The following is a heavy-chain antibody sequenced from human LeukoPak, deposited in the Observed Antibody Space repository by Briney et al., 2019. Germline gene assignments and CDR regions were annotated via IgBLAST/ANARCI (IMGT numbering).Heavy chain of an antibody. V-gene: IGHV3-30*18. J-gene: IGHJ6*02. D-gene: IGHD3-22*01. Sequence: GGSLRLSCAASGFTFSRKGMHWVRQAPGKGLEWVAVISYDGSNKYYADSVEGRFTISRDNSKNTLYLQMSSLRAEDTAVYYCAKDYYDSSASLELYYYYYGVDVWGQGTTVTVSS. CDR3: AKDYYDSSASLELYYYYYGVDV. CDR1: GFTFSRKG. CDR2: ISYDGSNK.